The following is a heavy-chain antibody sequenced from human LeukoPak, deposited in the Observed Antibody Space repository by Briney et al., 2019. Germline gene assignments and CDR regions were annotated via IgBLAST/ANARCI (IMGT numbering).Heavy chain of an antibody. Sequence: GGSLRLSCAASGFTVSSNYMSWVRQAPGKGLEWVSVIYSGGSTYYADSVKGRFTISRDNSKNTLYLQMNSLRAEDTAVYYCARDAGYSGSYEGYWGQGTLVTVYS. CDR2: IYSGGST. V-gene: IGHV3-66*01. D-gene: IGHD1-26*01. CDR1: GFTVSSNY. J-gene: IGHJ4*02. CDR3: ARDAGYSGSYEGY.